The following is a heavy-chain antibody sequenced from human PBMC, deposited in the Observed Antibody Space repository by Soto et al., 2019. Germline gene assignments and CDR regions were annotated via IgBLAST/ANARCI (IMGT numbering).Heavy chain of an antibody. CDR3: VRDYYDGSASYGFEF. Sequence: QVHLVQSGAEVKKPGASVKVSCKASGYVFTGYYIHWVRQAPGQGLEWMGWINPKSGGANIAQKFQGWVTLTRETSISTTYMEVNRLTSNDTAVYYCVRDYYDGSASYGFEFWGQGTPVTVAS. CDR2: INPKSGGA. V-gene: IGHV1-2*04. D-gene: IGHD3-22*01. J-gene: IGHJ3*01. CDR1: GYVFTGYY.